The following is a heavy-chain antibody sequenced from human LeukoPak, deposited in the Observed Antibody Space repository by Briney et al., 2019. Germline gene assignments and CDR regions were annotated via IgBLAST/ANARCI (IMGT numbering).Heavy chain of an antibody. D-gene: IGHD6-13*01. CDR1: GFTFSSYG. Sequence: PGGSLRLSCAASGFTFSSYGMHWVRQAPGKGLEWVAVISYDGSNKYYADSVKGRFTISRDNSKNTLYLQMNSLRAEDTAVYYCAKAGYSSSWYWGGFDYWGQGTLVTVSS. J-gene: IGHJ4*02. CDR3: AKAGYSSSWYWGGFDY. V-gene: IGHV3-30*18. CDR2: ISYDGSNK.